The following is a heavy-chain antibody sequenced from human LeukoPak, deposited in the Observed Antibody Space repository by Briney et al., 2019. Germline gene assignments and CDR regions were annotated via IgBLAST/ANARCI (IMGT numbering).Heavy chain of an antibody. V-gene: IGHV3-7*03. CDR3: AKGVVVAPDVTPFDY. Sequence: PGGSLRLSCAASGMTFSSHWMSWVRQAPGKGLEWVANIKSDGSEKYYLDSVKGRFTISRDNAKNSLYLQMNSLRAEDTAVYYCAKGVVVAPDVTPFDYWGQGTLVTVSS. CDR2: IKSDGSEK. D-gene: IGHD2-2*01. CDR1: GMTFSSHW. J-gene: IGHJ4*02.